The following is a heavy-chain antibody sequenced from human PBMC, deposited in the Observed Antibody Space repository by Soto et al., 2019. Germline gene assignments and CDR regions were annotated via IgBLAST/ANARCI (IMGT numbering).Heavy chain of an antibody. CDR3: AKNPGYNSGWYSIDY. CDR1: GFTFSSYA. J-gene: IGHJ4*02. CDR2: ISSNGGST. V-gene: IGHV3-64*04. Sequence: GGSLRLSCSASGFTFSSYAMHWVRQAPGKGLEYVSAISSNGGSTYYADSVKGRFTISRDNSKNTLYLQMNSLRVEDTATYYCAKNPGYNSGWYSIDYWGQGTLVTVSS. D-gene: IGHD6-19*01.